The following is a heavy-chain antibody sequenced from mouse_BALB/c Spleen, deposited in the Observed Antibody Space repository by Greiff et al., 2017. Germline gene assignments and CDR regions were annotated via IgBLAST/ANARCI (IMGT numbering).Heavy chain of an antibody. V-gene: IGHV5-9-4*01. CDR2: ISSGGSYT. CDR3: ARYYYAMDY. CDR1: GFTFSSYA. J-gene: IGHJ4*01. Sequence: DVQLVESGGGLVKPGGSLKLSCAASGFTFSSYAMSWVRQSPEKRLEWVAEISSGGSYTYYPDTVTGRFTISRDNAKNTLYLEMSSLRSEDTAMYYCARYYYAMDYWGQGTSVTVSS.